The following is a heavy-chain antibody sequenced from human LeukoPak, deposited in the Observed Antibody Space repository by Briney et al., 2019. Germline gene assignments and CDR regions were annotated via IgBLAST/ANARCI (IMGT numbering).Heavy chain of an antibody. J-gene: IGHJ4*02. V-gene: IGHV3-48*03. CDR3: ARDGGDGYNEGDY. Sequence: GGSLRLSCAASGXTFSSYEMNWVRQAPGKGLEWVSYISSSGSTIYYADSVKGRFTISRDNAKNSLYLQMNSLRAEDTAVYYCARDGGDGYNEGDYWGQGTLVTVSS. D-gene: IGHD5-24*01. CDR2: ISSSGSTI. CDR1: GXTFSSYE.